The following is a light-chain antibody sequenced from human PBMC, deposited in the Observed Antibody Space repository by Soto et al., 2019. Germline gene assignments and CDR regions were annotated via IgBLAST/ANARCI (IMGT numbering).Light chain of an antibody. CDR3: SSYTSSSTWV. Sequence: QSVLTQPASVSGSPGQSITISCTGTSSDVGGYNYVSWYQQHPGKAPKLMLYEVSNRPSGVSNRFSGSKSGNTASLTISGLQAEDEADYYCSSYTSSSTWVFGTGTKLTVL. V-gene: IGLV2-14*01. J-gene: IGLJ1*01. CDR1: SSDVGGYNY. CDR2: EVS.